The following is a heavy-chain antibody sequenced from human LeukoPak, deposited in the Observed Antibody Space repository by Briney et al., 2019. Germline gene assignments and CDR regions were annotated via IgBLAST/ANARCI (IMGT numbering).Heavy chain of an antibody. D-gene: IGHD1-26*01. J-gene: IGHJ4*02. CDR2: ISGSGDKI. V-gene: IGHV3-23*01. CDR3: AKVLGAHWDFDY. Sequence: GGSLRLSCAASGFTFSSYGMSWVRQAPGKGLEWVSVISGSGDKIYYADSYGDSVKGRFTISRDNSKNTLYLQMNSLRVEDTAVYYCAKVLGAHWDFDYWGQGTLVTVSS. CDR1: GFTFSSYG.